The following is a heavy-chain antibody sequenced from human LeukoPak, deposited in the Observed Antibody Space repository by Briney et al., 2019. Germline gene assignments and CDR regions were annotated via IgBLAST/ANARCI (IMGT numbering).Heavy chain of an antibody. CDR2: ISWNSGSI. Sequence: PGRSLRLSCAASGFTFDDYAMHWVRQAPGKGLEWVSGISWNSGSIGYADSVKGRFTISRDNSKNTLYLQMNSLRAEDTAVYYCARAPGDYRLIDYWGQGTLVTVSS. CDR1: GFTFDDYA. D-gene: IGHD4-17*01. J-gene: IGHJ4*02. CDR3: ARAPGDYRLIDY. V-gene: IGHV3-9*01.